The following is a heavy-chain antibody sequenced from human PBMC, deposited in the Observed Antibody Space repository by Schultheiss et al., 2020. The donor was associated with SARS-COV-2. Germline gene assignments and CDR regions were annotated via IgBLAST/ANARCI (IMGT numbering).Heavy chain of an antibody. CDR3: ARGPDYGDYGV. CDR1: GVSVSSGGYY. J-gene: IGHJ6*02. Sequence: SETLSLTCTVSGVSVSSGGYYWSWIRQHPGKGLEWIGYIYYSGSTYYNPSLKSRVTISVDTSKNQFSLKLSSVTAADTAVYYCARGPDYGDYGVWGQGTTVTVSS. D-gene: IGHD4-17*01. CDR2: IYYSGST. V-gene: IGHV4-31*03.